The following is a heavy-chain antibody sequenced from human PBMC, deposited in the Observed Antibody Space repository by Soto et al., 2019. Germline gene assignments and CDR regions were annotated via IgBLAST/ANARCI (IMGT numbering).Heavy chain of an antibody. J-gene: IGHJ6*02. CDR1: GYTLTSYY. D-gene: IGHD2-2*01. V-gene: IGHV1-46*01. Sequence: ASVKVSCKASGYTLTSYYMHWVRQAPGQGLEWMGIINPSGGSTSYAQKFQGRVTMTRDTSTSTVYMELSSLRSEDTAVYYCASTVVPAPGGYHYYGMDVWGQGTTVTVSS. CDR2: INPSGGST. CDR3: ASTVVPAPGGYHYYGMDV.